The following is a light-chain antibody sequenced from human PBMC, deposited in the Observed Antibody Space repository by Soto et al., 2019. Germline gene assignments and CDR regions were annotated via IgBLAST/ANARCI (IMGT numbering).Light chain of an antibody. CDR2: DAS. CDR3: QQRSNWPRT. CDR1: RSVSSY. V-gene: IGKV3-11*01. J-gene: IGKJ1*01. Sequence: EIVLTQSPATLSLSPGERATISCRASRSVSSYLAWYQQKPGQAPRLLIYDASNRATGIPARFSGSGSGTDFTLTISSLAPEDFAVYYCQQRSNWPRTFGQGTKVEIK.